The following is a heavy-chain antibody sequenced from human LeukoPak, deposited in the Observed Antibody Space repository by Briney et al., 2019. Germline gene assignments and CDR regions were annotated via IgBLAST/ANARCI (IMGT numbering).Heavy chain of an antibody. J-gene: IGHJ4*02. Sequence: SETLSLTCTVSGGSVSSGSYYWSWIRQPPGKGLEWIGYFYYSGSTNYNPSLKSRVTISVDTSKNQFSLKLSSVTAADTAVYYCARLMVRGVISSPVDYWGQGTLVTVSS. CDR2: FYYSGST. V-gene: IGHV4-61*01. CDR1: GGSVSSGSYY. CDR3: ARLMVRGVISSPVDY. D-gene: IGHD3-10*01.